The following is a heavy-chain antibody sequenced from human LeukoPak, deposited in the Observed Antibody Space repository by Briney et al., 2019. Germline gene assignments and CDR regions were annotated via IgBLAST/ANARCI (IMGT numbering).Heavy chain of an antibody. CDR3: ARDLYNWNDNWFDP. J-gene: IGHJ5*02. V-gene: IGHV1-69*13. CDR1: GGTFSSYA. D-gene: IGHD1-20*01. Sequence: SVKVSCKASGGTFSSYAISWVRQAPGQGLEWMGGIIPIFGTANYAQKFQGRVTITADESTSTAYMELSSLRSEDTAVYYCARDLYNWNDNWFDPWGQGTLVTVSS. CDR2: IIPIFGTA.